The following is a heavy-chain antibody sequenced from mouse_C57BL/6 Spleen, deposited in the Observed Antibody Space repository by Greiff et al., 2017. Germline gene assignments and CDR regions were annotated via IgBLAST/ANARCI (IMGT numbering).Heavy chain of an antibody. CDR1: GFNIKDDY. CDR2: IDPENGDT. V-gene: IGHV14-4*01. CDR3: TRSGAYGCGFAY. Sequence: VQLQQSGAELVRPGASVKLSCTASGFNIKDDYMHWVKQRPEQGLEWIGWIDPENGDTEYASKFQGKATITADTSSNTAYLQLSSLTSEDTAVYYCTRSGAYGCGFAYWGQGTLVTVSA. D-gene: IGHD2-2*01. J-gene: IGHJ3*01.